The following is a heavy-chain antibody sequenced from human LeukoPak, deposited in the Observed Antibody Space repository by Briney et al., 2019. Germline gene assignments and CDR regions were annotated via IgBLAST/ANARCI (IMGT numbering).Heavy chain of an antibody. D-gene: IGHD1-14*01. V-gene: IGHV3-33*01. CDR3: ARDPPEDDFDI. CDR2: IWYDRSNK. CDR1: GFTFSSYG. J-gene: IGHJ3*02. Sequence: PGRSLRLSCSAPGFTFSSYGMHRVRQAPAKVLEWVAGIWYDRSNKYYADSVKGRFTISRDNSKNTLYLQMNSLRAEDTAVYYCARDPPEDDFDIWGQGTMVTVSS.